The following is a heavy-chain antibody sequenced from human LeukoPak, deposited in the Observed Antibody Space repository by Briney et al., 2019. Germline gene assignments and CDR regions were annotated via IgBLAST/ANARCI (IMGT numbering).Heavy chain of an antibody. CDR2: IYCNDDK. V-gene: IGHV2-5*01. CDR1: GFSLSTSGVG. Sequence: SGPTLVNPTQTLTLTCTFSGFSLSTSGVGVGWIRQPPGKALEWLSLIYCNDDKRYSPSLKSRLTITKDTSKTQVVLTMTNMDPVDTATYYCARRATFGGVIAPDDAFDIWGQGTMVTVSS. CDR3: ARRATFGGVIAPDDAFDI. J-gene: IGHJ3*02. D-gene: IGHD3-16*01.